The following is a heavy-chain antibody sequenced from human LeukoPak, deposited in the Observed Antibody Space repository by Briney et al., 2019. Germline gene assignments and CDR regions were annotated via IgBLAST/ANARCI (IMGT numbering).Heavy chain of an antibody. V-gene: IGHV3-23*01. D-gene: IGHD5-12*01. CDR1: GFTFSSYA. Sequence: GGSLRLSXAASGFTFSSYAMSWVRQAPGKGLEWVSAISGSGGSTYYADSVKGRFTISRDNSKNTLYLQMNSLRAEDTAVYYCAKDQGYPLGFDYWGQGTLVTVSS. CDR3: AKDQGYPLGFDY. J-gene: IGHJ4*02. CDR2: ISGSGGST.